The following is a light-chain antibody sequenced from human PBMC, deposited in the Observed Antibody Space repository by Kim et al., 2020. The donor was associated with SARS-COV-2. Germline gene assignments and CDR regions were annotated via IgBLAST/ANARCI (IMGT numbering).Light chain of an antibody. Sequence: VTISSRAGQGIDPLYAWYQQKPGEAPKFLNHTASTLQTGVPSRFSSSGSGTDFALTISSLHPEDSATYFCQHRNTYPYTFGQGTKLEI. V-gene: IGKV1-9*01. CDR2: TAS. J-gene: IGKJ2*01. CDR1: QGIDPL. CDR3: QHRNTYPYT.